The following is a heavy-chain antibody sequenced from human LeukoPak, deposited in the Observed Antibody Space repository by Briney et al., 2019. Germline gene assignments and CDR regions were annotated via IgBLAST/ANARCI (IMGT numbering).Heavy chain of an antibody. V-gene: IGHV4-59*12. CDR2: INYSGRT. CDR3: ARVGAVSVGATTVWFDP. J-gene: IGHJ5*02. D-gene: IGHD1-26*01. CDR1: GDSISGYY. Sequence: SETLSLTCTVSGDSISGYYWSWIRQSPGKGLEWIAYINYSGRTNYNLSLKNRVTMSVDRSKNQFSLKLSSVTAADTAVYYCARVGAVSVGATTVWFDPWGQGTLVTVSS.